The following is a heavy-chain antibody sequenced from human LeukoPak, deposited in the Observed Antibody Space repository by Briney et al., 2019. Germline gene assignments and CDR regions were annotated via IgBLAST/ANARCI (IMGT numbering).Heavy chain of an antibody. CDR3: ARETVEMGTID. J-gene: IGHJ4*02. D-gene: IGHD5-24*01. V-gene: IGHV3-53*01. CDR1: GFSVSSNY. Sequence: GGSLRLSCAASGFSVSSNYMSWVRQTPGKGLEWVSVIYGGGSTYYADSVKGRFTISRDNSKNTVYLQMNSLRAEDTAVYYCARETVEMGTIDWGQGTLVTVSS. CDR2: IYGGGST.